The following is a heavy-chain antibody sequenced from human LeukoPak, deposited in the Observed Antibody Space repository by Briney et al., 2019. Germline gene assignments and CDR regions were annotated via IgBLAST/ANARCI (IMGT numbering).Heavy chain of an antibody. D-gene: IGHD3-3*01. V-gene: IGHV4-34*01. J-gene: IGHJ4*02. CDR3: ARLLLSGGLDS. CDR2: INHSGIT. Sequence: SETLSLTCAVYGGSFNDYYWSWIRQSPGKGLEWIGEINHSGITNYNPSLKSRVFISVDTSKNQFSLKFTSVTAADTAVYYCARLLLSGGLDSWGQGTLVTVSS. CDR1: GGSFNDYY.